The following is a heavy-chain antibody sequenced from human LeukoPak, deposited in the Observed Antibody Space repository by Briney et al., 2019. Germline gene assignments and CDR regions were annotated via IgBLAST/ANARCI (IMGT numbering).Heavy chain of an antibody. D-gene: IGHD5-12*01. CDR2: IHSGGTT. V-gene: IGHV3-53*01. J-gene: IGHJ4*02. Sequence: GGSLRLSCAASGFTVSNNYMSWVRQAPGKGLEWVSVIHSGGTTNYADSVQGRSTISRDNSKTTVYLHMNSLRAEDTAVYYCARDSDSGYGPFASWGQGTLVTVSS. CDR3: ARDSDSGYGPFAS. CDR1: GFTVSNNY.